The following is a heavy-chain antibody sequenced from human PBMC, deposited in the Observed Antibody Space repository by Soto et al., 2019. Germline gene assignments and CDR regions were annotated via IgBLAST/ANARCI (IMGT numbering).Heavy chain of an antibody. CDR1: GDRVSSNSAA. V-gene: IGHV6-1*01. CDR2: TYYRSKWYN. D-gene: IGHD6-13*01. CDR3: AREKDSSSWNSYYFDY. J-gene: IGHJ4*02. Sequence: SQTLSLTCSISGDRVSSNSAAWNWIRQSPSRGLEWLGRTYYRSKWYNDYAVSVKSRITINPDTSKNQFSLELNSVTPEDTAVYYCAREKDSSSWNSYYFDYWGQGTLVTVS.